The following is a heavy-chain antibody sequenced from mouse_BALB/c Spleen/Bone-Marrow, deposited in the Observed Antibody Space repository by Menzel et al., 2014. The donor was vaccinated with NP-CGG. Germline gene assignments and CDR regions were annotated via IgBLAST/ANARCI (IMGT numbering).Heavy chain of an antibody. Sequence: EVKLVESGGGLVQPGGSLRLSCTTSGFTFTDYYMSWVRQPPGKALEWLAFIRNKAYGYTTEYSASVRGRFTISRDNSQNNLYFQNDTLEAEDRGPYYWAKFPKDYWGQGTSVTRSS. CDR3: AKFPKDY. V-gene: IGHV7-3*02. CDR2: IRNKAYGYTT. J-gene: IGHJ4*01. CDR1: GFTFTDYY.